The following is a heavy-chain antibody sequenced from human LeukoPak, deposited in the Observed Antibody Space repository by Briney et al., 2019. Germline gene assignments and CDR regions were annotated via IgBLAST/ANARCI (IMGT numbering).Heavy chain of an antibody. Sequence: ASVKVSCKASGYTFTGYYMHWVRQAPGQGLEWMGWINPNSGGTNYAQKFQGRVTMTRDTSISTAYMELSRLRSDDTAVYYCARALSKDYGDYPALYWSQGTLVTVSS. CDR1: GYTFTGYY. J-gene: IGHJ4*02. CDR3: ARALSKDYGDYPALY. CDR2: INPNSGGT. D-gene: IGHD4-17*01. V-gene: IGHV1-2*02.